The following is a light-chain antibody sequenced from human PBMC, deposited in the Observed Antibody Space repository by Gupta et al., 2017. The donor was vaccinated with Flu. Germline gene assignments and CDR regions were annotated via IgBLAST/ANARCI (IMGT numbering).Light chain of an antibody. V-gene: IGKV1-39*01. CDR1: QSISSY. Sequence: GDRVTVTCRASQSISSYLNWYQQKPGKAPRLLINAASSLQSGVPSRFSDSGSGTDFTLTINSLQPEDFATYYCQQSYSSPQTFGQGTKVEMK. CDR3: QQSYSSPQT. J-gene: IGKJ1*01. CDR2: AAS.